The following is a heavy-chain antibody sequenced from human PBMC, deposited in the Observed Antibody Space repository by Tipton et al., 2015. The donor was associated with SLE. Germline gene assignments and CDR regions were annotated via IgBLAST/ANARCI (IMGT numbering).Heavy chain of an antibody. V-gene: IGHV3-30*04. Sequence: SLRLSCAASGFTFSRYAMHWVRQAPGKGLEWVAVISYDGSEKYYADSVKGRFTISRDNSKNTLYLQMNSLRAEDTAVYYCARDEDFWSGYYNGPFDYWGQGTLVTVSS. D-gene: IGHD3-3*01. CDR1: GFTFSRYA. CDR2: ISYDGSEK. CDR3: ARDEDFWSGYYNGPFDY. J-gene: IGHJ4*02.